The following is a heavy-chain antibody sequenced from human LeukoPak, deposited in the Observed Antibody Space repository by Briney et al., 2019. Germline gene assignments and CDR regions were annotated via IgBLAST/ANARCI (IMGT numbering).Heavy chain of an antibody. V-gene: IGHV1-69*05. CDR1: GGIFSSYG. CDR3: ARGSYSDYIFDY. Sequence: ASVKVSCKASGGIFSSYGINCGRQAPGQGLEWMGRIIPMFGATNYTQKFQGRVTVTTDESTSTAYMELSSLRSEDTAVYYCARGSYSDYIFDYWGQGTLVTVSS. J-gene: IGHJ4*02. CDR2: IIPMFGAT. D-gene: IGHD4-11*01.